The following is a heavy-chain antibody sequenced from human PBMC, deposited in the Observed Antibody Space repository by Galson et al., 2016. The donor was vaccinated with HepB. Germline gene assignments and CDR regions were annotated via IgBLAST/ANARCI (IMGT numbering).Heavy chain of an antibody. D-gene: IGHD2-21*02. V-gene: IGHV3-23*01. CDR3: ASQGYCGGDCYKGLGAFDI. CDR1: GLTYSSLA. CDR2: ISGRGGST. J-gene: IGHJ3*02. Sequence: SLRLSCAASGLTYSSLAMSWVRQAPAKGLEWVSGISGRGGSTYYADSVKGRFTITRDSSLNLQMNSLRVEDTAVYYCASQGYCGGDCYKGLGAFDIWGPGTMVTVSS.